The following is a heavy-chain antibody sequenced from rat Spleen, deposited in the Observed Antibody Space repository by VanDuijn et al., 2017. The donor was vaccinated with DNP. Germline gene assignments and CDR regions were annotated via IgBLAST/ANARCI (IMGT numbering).Heavy chain of an antibody. D-gene: IGHD1-1*01. CDR1: GFTFSDHN. J-gene: IGHJ2*01. V-gene: IGHV5S10*01. CDR2: IIYDGSKT. CDR3: ARDQRLQWDYFDY. Sequence: EVQLVESGGGLVRPGRSLKLSCAASGFTFSDHNMAWVRQAPKKGLEWVATIIYDGSKTYYRDSVKGRFTISRDNAKSTLYLQMDSLRSEDTATYYCARDQRLQWDYFDYWGQGVMVTVSS.